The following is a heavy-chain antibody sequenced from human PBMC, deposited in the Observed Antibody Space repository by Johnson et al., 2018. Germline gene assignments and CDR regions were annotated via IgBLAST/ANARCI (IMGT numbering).Heavy chain of an antibody. CDR1: GFSFGNSW. V-gene: IGHV3-7*01. CDR2: IKEDGSQT. CDR3: ARDPPEFMCAFDI. Sequence: VQLVQSGGDLVQXGGSXRLXCAASGFSFGNSWMNWVRQAPGKGLEWVANIKEDGSQTYYVDSVKVRFTISRDNAKNSLYLQMNSLRAEDPAVYYCARDPPEFMCAFDIWGQGTMVTVSS. J-gene: IGHJ3*02. D-gene: IGHD3-10*02.